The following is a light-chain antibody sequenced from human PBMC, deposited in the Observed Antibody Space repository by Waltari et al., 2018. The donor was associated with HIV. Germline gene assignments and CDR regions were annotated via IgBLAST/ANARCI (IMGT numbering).Light chain of an antibody. V-gene: IGLV1-51*01. CDR2: EHN. CDR1: SSNIGNNY. Sequence: QSVLTQPPSVSAAPGQKVTISCSGSSSNIGNNYVYWYQQLPGTAPKLLIYEHNKRPSGMPERFSDSKSGTSATLGITGLQTGDEADYYCGTWDSSLSAGGVFGGGTKLTVL. J-gene: IGLJ2*01. CDR3: GTWDSSLSAGGV.